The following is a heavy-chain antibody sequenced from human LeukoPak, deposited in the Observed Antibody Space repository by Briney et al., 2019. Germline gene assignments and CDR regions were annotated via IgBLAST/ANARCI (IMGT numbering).Heavy chain of an antibody. CDR2: IYSGGST. D-gene: IGHD4-17*01. CDR3: ARVRDGDYYDY. J-gene: IGHJ4*02. Sequence: GGSQRLSCAASGFTVSSNYMSWVRQAPGRGLEWVSVIYSGGSTYYADSVKGRFTISRDNSKNTLYLQMNSLRADDTAVYYCARVRDGDYYDYWGQGTQVTVSS. CDR1: GFTVSSNY. V-gene: IGHV3-66*01.